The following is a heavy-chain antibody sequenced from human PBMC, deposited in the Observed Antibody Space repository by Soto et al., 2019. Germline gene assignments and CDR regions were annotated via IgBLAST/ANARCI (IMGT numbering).Heavy chain of an antibody. CDR2: ISSSGSHI. Sequence: DVQLVESGGGLVKPGGSLRLSCAASGFTFSSYSMNWVRQAPGKGLEWVSSISSSGSHIYYADSVKGRFTISRDNAENSLYLQMNSLRAEDTAVYYCAGCSEMSCIATSAMTYWGQGTLVTVSS. J-gene: IGHJ4*02. V-gene: IGHV3-21*02. CDR3: AGCSEMSCIATSAMTY. D-gene: IGHD6-13*01. CDR1: GFTFSSYS.